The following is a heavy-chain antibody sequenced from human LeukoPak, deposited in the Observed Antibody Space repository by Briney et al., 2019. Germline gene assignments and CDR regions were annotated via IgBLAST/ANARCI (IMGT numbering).Heavy chain of an antibody. J-gene: IGHJ4*02. Sequence: PGGSLRLSCAASGFTFSDYYMSWIRQAPGKGLEWVSYISSSGSTIYYADSVKGRFTISRDNSKNTLYLQMNSLRAEDTAVYYCAKDWQLRGSGSYYRGSRNMGLLDYWGQGTLVTVSS. CDR1: GFTFSDYY. CDR3: AKDWQLRGSGSYYRGSRNMGLLDY. CDR2: ISSSGSTI. V-gene: IGHV3-11*04. D-gene: IGHD3-10*01.